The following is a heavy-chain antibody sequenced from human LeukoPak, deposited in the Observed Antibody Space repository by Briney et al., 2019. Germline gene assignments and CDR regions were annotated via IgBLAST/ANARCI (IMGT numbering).Heavy chain of an antibody. D-gene: IGHD1-26*01. CDR2: IYTSGST. J-gene: IGHJ3*02. CDR1: GGSISSSPYY. CDR3: ARDGATPVATRGAFDI. V-gene: IGHV4-61*02. Sequence: KASETLSLTCTVSGGSISSSPYYWSWIRQPPGKGLEYIGRIYTSGSTDYSPSLKSRVTMSVHTSKNQFSLKLSSVTAADTAVYYCARDGATPVATRGAFDIWGQGTMVTVSS.